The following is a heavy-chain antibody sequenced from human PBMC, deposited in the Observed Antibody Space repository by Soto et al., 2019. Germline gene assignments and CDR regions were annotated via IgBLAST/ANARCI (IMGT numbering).Heavy chain of an antibody. D-gene: IGHD4-17*01. CDR3: ARLPHYGDPKAGI. V-gene: IGHV4-39*01. CDR1: GGSISSSGYY. CDR2: INYGGSP. Sequence: SETLSLTCTVSGGSISSSGYYWGWIRQPPGKGLEWIGSINYGGSPYYNPSLKSRVTISVDTSKNQFSLKLSSVTAAGTAVYYCARLPHYGDPKAGIWGRGTLVTVSS. J-gene: IGHJ4*02.